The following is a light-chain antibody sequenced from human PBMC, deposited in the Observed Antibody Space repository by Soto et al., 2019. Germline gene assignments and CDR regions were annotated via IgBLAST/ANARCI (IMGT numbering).Light chain of an antibody. CDR3: QQTYTTPEIT. V-gene: IGKV1-39*01. CDR1: QSIRNY. CDR2: GAS. J-gene: IGKJ5*01. Sequence: IQMTQSPSSLSSSVGDRVTITCRASQSIRNYLNWYQLKPGKAPNLLMYGASYLKSGVPTRFSGSGSGTDFTLTISSLQPEDFAIYYCQQTYTTPEITFGQGTRLETK.